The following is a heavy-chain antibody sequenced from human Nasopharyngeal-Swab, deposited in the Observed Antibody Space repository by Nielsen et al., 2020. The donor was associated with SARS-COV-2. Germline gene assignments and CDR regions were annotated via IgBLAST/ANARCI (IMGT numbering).Heavy chain of an antibody. CDR3: ARGTRGYSLYWYFDL. CDR1: GGSFSGYY. D-gene: IGHD3-22*01. CDR2: IYYSGST. V-gene: IGHV4-59*01. Sequence: GSLRLSCAVYGGSFSGYYWSWIRQPPGKGLEWIGYIYYSGSTNYNPSLKSRVTISVDTSKNQFSLKLSSVTAADTAVYYCARGTRGYSLYWYFDLWGRGTLVTVSS. J-gene: IGHJ2*01.